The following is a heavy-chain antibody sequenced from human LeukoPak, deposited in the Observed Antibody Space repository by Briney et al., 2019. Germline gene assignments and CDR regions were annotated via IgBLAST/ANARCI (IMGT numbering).Heavy chain of an antibody. CDR1: GFTFSSYS. CDR2: ISSSSSTI. CDR3: ATYSRLNAREFQC. J-gene: IGHJ1*01. D-gene: IGHD3-10*02. V-gene: IGHV3-48*01. Sequence: GGSLRLSCAASGFTFSSYSMNWVRQAPGKGLEWVSYISSSSSTIYYADSVKGRFTISRDNAKNSLYLQMNSLRAEDTAIYYCATYSRLNAREFQCWGQGTVVTVSS.